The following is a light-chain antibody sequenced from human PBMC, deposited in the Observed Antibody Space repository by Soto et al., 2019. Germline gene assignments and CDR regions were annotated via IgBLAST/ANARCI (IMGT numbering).Light chain of an antibody. CDR1: QSVYSN. V-gene: IGKV3-15*01. J-gene: IGKJ4*01. Sequence: EIVMTQYAVTLSVSPGEGVTLSCRASQSVYSNLAWYQQKPGQAPRLLIYDASARATDIPARCSGSGPGTDFPLTCSRLQCEDFAVYYCHHYNNWPLPFGGGTKVEIK. CDR2: DAS. CDR3: HHYNNWPLP.